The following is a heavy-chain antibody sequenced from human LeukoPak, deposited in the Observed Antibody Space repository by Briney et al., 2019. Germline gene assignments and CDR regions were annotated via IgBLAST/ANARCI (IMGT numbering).Heavy chain of an antibody. CDR2: INPNSGGT. CDR3: SRDRPTGLVAATYYYYGMDI. Sequence: ASVKVSCKASGYTFTSYYMHWVRQAPGQGLEWMGWINPNSGGTNYTQKFQGWVTMTRDTSISTAYMELSRLRSDDTAVYYCSRDRPTGLVAATYYYYGMDIWGQGTPVTASS. CDR1: GYTFTSYY. J-gene: IGHJ6*02. D-gene: IGHD5-12*01. V-gene: IGHV1-2*04.